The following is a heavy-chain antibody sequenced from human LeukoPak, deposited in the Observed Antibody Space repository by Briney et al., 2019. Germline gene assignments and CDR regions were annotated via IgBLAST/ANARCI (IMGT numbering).Heavy chain of an antibody. V-gene: IGHV3-11*05. CDR2: ISSSSSYT. J-gene: IGHJ4*02. Sequence: GGSLRLSCAASGFTFSDYYMSWIRQAPGKGLEWVSYISSSSSYTNYADSVKGRFTISRDNAKNSLYLQMNSLRAEDTAVYYCARDGKYYYGSGSYKVYFDYWGQGTLVTVSS. CDR1: GFTFSDYY. D-gene: IGHD3-10*01. CDR3: ARDGKYYYGSGSYKVYFDY.